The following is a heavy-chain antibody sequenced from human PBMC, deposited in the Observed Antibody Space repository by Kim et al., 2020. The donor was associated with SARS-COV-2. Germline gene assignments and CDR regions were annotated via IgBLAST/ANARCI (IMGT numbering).Heavy chain of an antibody. J-gene: IGHJ6*02. Sequence: GGSLRLSCAASGFTFSSYSMNWVRQAPGKGLEWVSSISSSSSYIYYADSVKGRFTISRDNAKNSLYLQMNSLRAEDTAVYYCARDRGSGPGGMDVWGQGTTVTVSS. V-gene: IGHV3-21*01. CDR3: ARDRGSGPGGMDV. CDR1: GFTFSSYS. CDR2: ISSSSSYI. D-gene: IGHD6-19*01.